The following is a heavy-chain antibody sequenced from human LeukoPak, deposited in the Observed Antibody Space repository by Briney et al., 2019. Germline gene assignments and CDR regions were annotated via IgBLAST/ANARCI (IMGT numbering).Heavy chain of an antibody. J-gene: IGHJ4*02. CDR2: ISSDGGIT. CDR1: GFIFSSFP. V-gene: IGHV3-64*04. D-gene: IGHD5-18*01. CDR3: AKCLGEWIQLWSEFDY. Sequence: PGGSLRLSCSASGFIFSSFPMHWVRQAPGKGLEYVSAISSDGGITYYYADSVKGRFTISRDNSKNTLYLQMNSLRAEDTAVYYCAKCLGEWIQLWSEFDYWGQGTLVTVSS.